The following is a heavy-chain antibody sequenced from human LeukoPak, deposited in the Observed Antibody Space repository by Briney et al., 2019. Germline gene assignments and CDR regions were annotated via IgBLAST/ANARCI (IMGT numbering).Heavy chain of an antibody. CDR1: GFIFSNDA. D-gene: IGHD3-22*01. V-gene: IGHV3-69-1*01. J-gene: IGHJ4*02. Sequence: GGSLRLSCAASGFIFSNDAMSWVRQAPGKGLEWVSYISSSSTIYYADSVKGRFTISRDNAKNSLYLQMNSLRAEDTAVYYCARDRGNYDSSGAFDYWGQGTLVTVSS. CDR2: ISSSSTI. CDR3: ARDRGNYDSSGAFDY.